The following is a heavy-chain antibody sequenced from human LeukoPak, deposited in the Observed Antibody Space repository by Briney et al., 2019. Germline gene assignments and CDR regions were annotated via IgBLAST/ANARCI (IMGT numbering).Heavy chain of an antibody. J-gene: IGHJ4*02. Sequence: SETLSLTCAVYGGSFSGYYWSWIRQPPGKGLEWIGEINHSGSTNYNPSLKSRVTISVDTSKNQFSLKLSSVTAADTAVYYCARRIAVAGTRVFDFWGQGTLVTVSS. CDR2: INHSGST. CDR3: ARRIAVAGTRVFDF. D-gene: IGHD6-19*01. CDR1: GGSFSGYY. V-gene: IGHV4-34*01.